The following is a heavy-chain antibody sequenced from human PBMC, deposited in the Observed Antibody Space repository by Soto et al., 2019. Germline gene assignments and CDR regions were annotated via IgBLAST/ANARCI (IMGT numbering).Heavy chain of an antibody. CDR3: ARDQAEYYDFWSGYYTFAFDI. CDR1: GGSVSSGSYY. V-gene: IGHV4-61*01. Sequence: LSLTCTVSGGSVSSGSYYWSWIRQPPGKGLEWIGYIYYSGSTNYNPSLKSRVTISVDTSKNQFSLKLSSVTAADTAVYYCARDQAEYYDFWSGYYTFAFDIWGQGTMVTVSS. J-gene: IGHJ3*02. CDR2: IYYSGST. D-gene: IGHD3-3*01.